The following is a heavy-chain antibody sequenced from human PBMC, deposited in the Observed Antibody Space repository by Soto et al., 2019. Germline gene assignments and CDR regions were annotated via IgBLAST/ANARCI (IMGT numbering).Heavy chain of an antibody. J-gene: IGHJ3*02. CDR2: IKQDGSEK. CDR3: ARAGSKDYDYIWGSYEGRDAFDI. CDR1: GFNFSSYW. Sequence: GGSLRLSCAASGFNFSSYWMSWVRQAPGKGLEWVANIKQDGSEKYYVDSVKGRFTISRDNAKNSLYLQMNSLRAEDTAVYYCARAGSKDYDYIWGSYEGRDAFDIWGQGTMVTVSS. V-gene: IGHV3-7*01. D-gene: IGHD3-16*01.